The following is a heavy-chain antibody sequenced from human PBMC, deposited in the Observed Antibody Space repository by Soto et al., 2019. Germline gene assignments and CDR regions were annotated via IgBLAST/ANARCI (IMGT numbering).Heavy chain of an antibody. V-gene: IGHV3-30*18. Sequence: QVQLVESGGGVVQPGRSLRLSCEVSGFTFSDYGMHWVRQAPGKGLEWVAVMSYDGSHKYYADSVKGRFTISRDLSGNTLFLQMNSPRLEDTAVYFCAKEMYPRTVLDSSSPWGDYWGQGTLVTVSS. D-gene: IGHD6-6*01. CDR1: GFTFSDYG. CDR2: MSYDGSHK. J-gene: IGHJ4*02. CDR3: AKEMYPRTVLDSSSPWGDY.